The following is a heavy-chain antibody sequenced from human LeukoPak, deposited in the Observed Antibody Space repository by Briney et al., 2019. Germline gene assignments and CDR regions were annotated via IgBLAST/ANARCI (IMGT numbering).Heavy chain of an antibody. D-gene: IGHD6-19*01. CDR2: INGDNSNA. Sequence: AASVKVSCKASGYTFTSYGISWVRQAPGQGLEWMGWINGDNSNAKSAQKFQGRVTMTTDTATAAAYMELRSLRSDDTAVYYCARRWSSGWYGDYWGQGTLVTVSS. CDR1: GYTFTSYG. J-gene: IGHJ4*02. V-gene: IGHV1-18*01. CDR3: ARRWSSGWYGDY.